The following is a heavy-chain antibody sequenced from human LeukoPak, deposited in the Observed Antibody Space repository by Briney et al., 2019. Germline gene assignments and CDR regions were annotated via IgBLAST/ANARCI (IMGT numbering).Heavy chain of an antibody. V-gene: IGHV1-69*04. Sequence: GASVKVSCKASGYTFTSYGISWVRQAPGQGLEWMGRIIPILGIANYAQKFQGRVTITADKSTSTAYMELSSLRSEDTAVYYCARDLDGDYGNWGQGTLVTVSS. CDR3: ARDLDGDYGN. J-gene: IGHJ4*02. CDR1: GYTFTSYG. D-gene: IGHD4-17*01. CDR2: IIPILGIA.